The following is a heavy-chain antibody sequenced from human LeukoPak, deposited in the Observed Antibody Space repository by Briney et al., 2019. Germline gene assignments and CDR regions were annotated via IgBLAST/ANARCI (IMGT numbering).Heavy chain of an antibody. J-gene: IGHJ6*03. Sequence: GGSLRLSCAASGFIFSSYGMHWVRQAPGKGLEWAAFIRYDGSIKYYADSVKGRFTISRDNSKNTLYLQMSSLTAEDTAVYYCAKDNVKVTTIRRVPHYMDVWGKGATVTISS. CDR3: AKDNVKVTTIRRVPHYMDV. V-gene: IGHV3-30*02. D-gene: IGHD5-12*01. CDR1: GFIFSSYG. CDR2: IRYDGSIK.